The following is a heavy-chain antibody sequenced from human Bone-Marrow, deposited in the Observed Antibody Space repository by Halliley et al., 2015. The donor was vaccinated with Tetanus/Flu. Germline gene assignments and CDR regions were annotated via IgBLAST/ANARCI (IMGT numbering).Heavy chain of an antibody. CDR2: ISGYNGNK. D-gene: IGHD1-26*01. J-gene: IGHJ5*02. Sequence: QVQLVQSGGEVKKPGASVKVSCKASGYMFTGYGIHWARQAPGQGLEWLGRISGYNGNKNYAQNLQDRVILTIDTSTNTAYMELRSLRSDDTAVYFCARGSGAGWFDPWGQGTLVTVSS. CDR3: ARGSGAGWFDP. CDR1: GYMFTGYG. V-gene: IGHV1-18*01.